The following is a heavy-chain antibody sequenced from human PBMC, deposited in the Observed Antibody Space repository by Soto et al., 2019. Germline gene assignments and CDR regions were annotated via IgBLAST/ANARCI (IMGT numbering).Heavy chain of an antibody. CDR2: IYHSGST. Sequence: SETLSPTCAVSGGSISSSNWWSWVRQPPGKGLEWIGEIYHSGSTNYNPSLKSRVTISVDKSKNQFSLKLSSVTAADTAVYYCARDYMVRGVMRWFDPWGQGTLVTVSS. CDR3: ARDYMVRGVMRWFDP. V-gene: IGHV4-4*02. D-gene: IGHD3-10*01. J-gene: IGHJ5*02. CDR1: GGSISSSNW.